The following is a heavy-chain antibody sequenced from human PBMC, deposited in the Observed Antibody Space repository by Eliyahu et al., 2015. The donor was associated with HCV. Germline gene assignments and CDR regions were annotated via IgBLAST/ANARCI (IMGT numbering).Heavy chain of an antibody. J-gene: IGHJ5*02. CDR3: ARDRDYDSSGYGRLIDP. D-gene: IGHD3-22*01. CDR1: GFTFXSYX. V-gene: IGHV3-21*01. Sequence: EVQLVESGGGLVKPGGSLRLSCAASGFTFXSYXMNWVRQAPGKGLEWVSSISSSSSYIYYADSVKGRFTISRDNAKNSLYLQMNSLRAEDTAVYYCARDRDYDSSGYGRLIDPWGQGTLVTVSS. CDR2: ISSSSSYI.